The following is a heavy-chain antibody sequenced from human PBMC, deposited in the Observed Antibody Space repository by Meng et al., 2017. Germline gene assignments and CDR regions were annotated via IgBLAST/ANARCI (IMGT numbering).Heavy chain of an antibody. V-gene: IGHV4-34*01. D-gene: IGHD6-6*01. CDR3: ARRGIAARPVYY. J-gene: IGHJ4*02. CDR1: GGSVSGYC. Sequence: QVEPQEWGAGLVESSADLFPTGAVYGGSVSGYCWSWIRRPPGKGLEWIGEINYSGSTNYNPSLKSRVTISVDTSKNQFSRKLSSVTAADTAVYYCARRGIAARPVYYWGQGTLVTVSS. CDR2: INYSGST.